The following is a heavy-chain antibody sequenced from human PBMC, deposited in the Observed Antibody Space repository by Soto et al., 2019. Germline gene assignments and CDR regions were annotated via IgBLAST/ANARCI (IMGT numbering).Heavy chain of an antibody. Sequence: QVQLVESGGVVVQPGRSLRLSCAASGFSFSNYGMHWVRQAPGKGLEWVAVIGHDGRNEQSADSVKGRFTISRDNSKNTLYLQMNSLRAEDTAIYYCAQNLYGSVSPRGGTDVGGQGTTVTVSS. V-gene: IGHV3-33*06. CDR2: IGHDGRNE. J-gene: IGHJ6*02. D-gene: IGHD3-10*01. CDR3: AQNLYGSVSPRGGTDV. CDR1: GFSFSNYG.